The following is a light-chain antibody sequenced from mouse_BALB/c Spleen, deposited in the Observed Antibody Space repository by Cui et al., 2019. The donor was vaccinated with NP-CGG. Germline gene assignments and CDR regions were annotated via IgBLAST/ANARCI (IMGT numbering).Light chain of an antibody. CDR3: ALWYSNHWV. CDR1: TGAVTTSNY. V-gene: IGLV1*01. Sequence: QADVTQESVLTTSPGETVTLTCRSSTGAVTTSNYANWVQEKPDHLFTGLIGGTNNRAPGVPARFSGSLIGDKAALTITGAQTEDEAIYFCALWYSNHWVFGGGTKLTVL. J-gene: IGLJ1*01. CDR2: GTN.